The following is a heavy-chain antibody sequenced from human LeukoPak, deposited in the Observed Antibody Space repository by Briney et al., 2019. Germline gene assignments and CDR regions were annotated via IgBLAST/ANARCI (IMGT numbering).Heavy chain of an antibody. CDR3: AGGWFDP. V-gene: IGHV4-39*01. CDR1: GGSISSSSYY. Sequence: SETLSLTCTVSGGSISSSSYYWGWIRQPPGQGLEWIGSIYYSGKTYYNPSLKSRVTISVDTSKNQFSLKLSSVTAADTAVYYCAGGWFDPWGQGTLVTVSS. CDR2: IYYSGKT. J-gene: IGHJ5*02.